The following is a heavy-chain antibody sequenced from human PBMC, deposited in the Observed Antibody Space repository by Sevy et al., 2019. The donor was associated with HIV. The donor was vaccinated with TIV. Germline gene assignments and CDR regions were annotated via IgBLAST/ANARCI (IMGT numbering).Heavy chain of an antibody. V-gene: IGHV3-30*04. CDR1: GFTFSSYA. CDR3: ARDAQRGYSYGFLDPVYFDY. CDR2: ISYDGSKK. Sequence: GGSLRLSCAASGFTFSSYAMHWVRQAPGKGLEWVAVISYDGSKKYYADSVKGRFTSSRDNSKNTLYLQMNSLRAEDTAVYYCARDAQRGYSYGFLDPVYFDYWGQGTLVTVSS. D-gene: IGHD5-18*01. J-gene: IGHJ4*02.